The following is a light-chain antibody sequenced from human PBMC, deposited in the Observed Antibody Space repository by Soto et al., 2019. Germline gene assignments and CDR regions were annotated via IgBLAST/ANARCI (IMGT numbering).Light chain of an antibody. V-gene: IGKV3-11*01. CDR2: DAS. CDR1: QSVITS. J-gene: IGKJ1*01. CDR3: QVRDVWPS. Sequence: IVLTQSPATLSLSPGERAALSCRVSQSVITSLAWYQHKPGQAPRLFIYDASKRAPGIPARFSGSGSGTDFTLTISSLEPEDFAVYYCQVRDVWPSFGQGTKVDIK.